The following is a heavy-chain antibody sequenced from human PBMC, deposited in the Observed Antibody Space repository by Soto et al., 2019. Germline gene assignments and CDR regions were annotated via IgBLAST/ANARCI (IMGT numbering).Heavy chain of an antibody. Sequence: PGGSLRLSCAASGFTFNSYAMNWVRQAPGKGLAWVSAIGTDGNTYYANSVKGRFTISRDNSRTTLYLQMNSLRVEDTALYYCVRMYPGTRPFDYWGQGTLVTSPQ. CDR3: VRMYPGTRPFDY. CDR2: IGTDGNT. V-gene: IGHV3-23*01. D-gene: IGHD2-2*01. CDR1: GFTFNSYA. J-gene: IGHJ4*01.